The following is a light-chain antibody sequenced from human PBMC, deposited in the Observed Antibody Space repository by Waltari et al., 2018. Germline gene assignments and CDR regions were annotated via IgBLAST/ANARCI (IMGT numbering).Light chain of an antibody. CDR3: QQSYSNPWT. V-gene: IGKV1-33*01. Sequence: DIQMTQSPSSLSASVGDRVTITCQASQDITDYLNWYQQKPGKAPKLLIYDASNLETGVPSRFSGRGSGTDFTFTISSLQPEDFATYYCQQSYSNPWTFGQGTKVEIK. J-gene: IGKJ1*01. CDR1: QDITDY. CDR2: DAS.